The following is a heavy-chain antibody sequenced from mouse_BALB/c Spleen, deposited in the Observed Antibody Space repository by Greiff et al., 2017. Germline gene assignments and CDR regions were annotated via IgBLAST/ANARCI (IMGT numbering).Heavy chain of an antibody. CDR3: ARGWYCGSSSWFAY. J-gene: IGHJ3*01. V-gene: IGHV2-9*02. Sequence: VKLMESGPGLVAPSQSLSITCTVSGFSLTSYGVHWVRQPPGKGLEWLGVIWAGGSTNYNSALMVRLSISKDNSKSKVFLKMNSLQTDDTAMYYCARGWYCGSSSWFAYWGQGTLVTVSA. CDR2: IWAGGST. CDR1: GFSLTSYG. D-gene: IGHD1-1*01.